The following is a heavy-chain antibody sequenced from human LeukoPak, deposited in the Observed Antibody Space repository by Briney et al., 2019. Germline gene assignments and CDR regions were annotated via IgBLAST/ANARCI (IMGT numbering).Heavy chain of an antibody. J-gene: IGHJ4*02. D-gene: IGHD4-17*01. Sequence: SETLSLTCTVSGGSISSYYWSWIRQPPGKGLEWIGYIYYSGSTNYNPSLKSRVTISVDTSKNQFSLKLGSVTAADTAVYYCARQPDYGDAYDYWGQGTLVTVSS. V-gene: IGHV4-59*08. CDR2: IYYSGST. CDR3: ARQPDYGDAYDY. CDR1: GGSISSYY.